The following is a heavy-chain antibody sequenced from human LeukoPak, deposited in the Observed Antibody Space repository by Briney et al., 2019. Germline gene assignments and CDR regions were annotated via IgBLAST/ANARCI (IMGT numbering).Heavy chain of an antibody. CDR2: ISYTGST. CDR3: ARTIKSGNYYWFDP. Sequence: RPSETLSLTCTVSGGSISNYYWSWIRQPPGEGLEWIGFISYTGSTNYNPSLKSRVTVSVDTSKNQFSLKVTSVTAADTAVYYCARTIKSGNYYWFDPWGQGTLVTVSS. D-gene: IGHD1-26*01. J-gene: IGHJ5*02. CDR1: GGSISNYY. V-gene: IGHV4-59*01.